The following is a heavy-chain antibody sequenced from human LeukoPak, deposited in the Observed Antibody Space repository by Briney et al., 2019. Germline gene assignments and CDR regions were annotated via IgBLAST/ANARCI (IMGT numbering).Heavy chain of an antibody. J-gene: IGHJ6*04. V-gene: IGHV3-48*03. CDR3: AELGITMIGGV. Sequence: GGSLRLSCAASGFTFSSYAMHWVRQAPGKGLEWGSYISSSGSTIYYADPVKGRFTIPRDNAKNSLYLQMKSLRAEDTAVYYCAELGITMIGGVWGKETTVTISS. CDR1: GFTFSSYA. D-gene: IGHD3-10*02. CDR2: ISSSGSTI.